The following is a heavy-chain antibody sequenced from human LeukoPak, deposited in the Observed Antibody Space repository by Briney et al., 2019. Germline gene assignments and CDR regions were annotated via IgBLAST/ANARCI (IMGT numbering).Heavy chain of an antibody. Sequence: ASVKVSCKASGYTFTGYYMHWVRQAPGQGLEWMGWIHPNSGGTNYAQKFQGRVTMTRDTSISTAYMELSRLRSDDTAVYYCAREVRQWLVPDNWFDPWGQGTLVTVSS. CDR2: IHPNSGGT. CDR3: AREVRQWLVPDNWFDP. V-gene: IGHV1-2*02. D-gene: IGHD6-19*01. J-gene: IGHJ5*02. CDR1: GYTFTGYY.